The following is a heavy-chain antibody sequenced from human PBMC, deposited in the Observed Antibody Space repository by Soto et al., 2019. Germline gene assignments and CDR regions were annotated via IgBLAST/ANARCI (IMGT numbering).Heavy chain of an antibody. J-gene: IGHJ4*02. D-gene: IGHD2-2*01. V-gene: IGHV4-39*01. Sequence: PSETLSLTCTASGGSISSNIYHWGWIRQPPGKGLEWIGRIYNSGRTYYNASLKSRVSISIDTSKNQFSLKLTSVTAADTAVYYCARHPVYATGWQIDYWGQGALVTVSS. CDR2: IYNSGRT. CDR1: GGSISSNIYH. CDR3: ARHPVYATGWQIDY.